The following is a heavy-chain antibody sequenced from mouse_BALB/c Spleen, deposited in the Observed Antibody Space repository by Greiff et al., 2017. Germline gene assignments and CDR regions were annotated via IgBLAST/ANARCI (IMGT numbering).Heavy chain of an antibody. CDR3: AREGDDPPDY. D-gene: IGHD2-13*01. Sequence: EVQLQQSGPGLVKPSQSLSLTCTVTGYSITSDYAWNWIRQFPGNKLEWMGYISYSGSTSYNPSLKSRISITRDTSKNQFFLQLNSVTTEDTAAYYCAREGDDPPDYWGQGTTLTVSS. V-gene: IGHV3-2*02. CDR1: GYSITSDYA. J-gene: IGHJ2*01. CDR2: ISYSGST.